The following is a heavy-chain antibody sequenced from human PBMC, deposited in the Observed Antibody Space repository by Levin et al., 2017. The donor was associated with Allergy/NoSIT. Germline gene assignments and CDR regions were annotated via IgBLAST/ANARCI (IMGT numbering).Heavy chain of an antibody. Sequence: PGGSLRLSCAASGFTFDDYAMHWVRQAPGKGLEWVSGISWNSGSIGYADSVKGRFTISRDNAKNSLYLQMNSLRAEDTALYYCAKSLGPTHYYYGMDGWGQGTTVTVSS. D-gene: IGHD5/OR15-5a*01. CDR2: ISWNSGSI. V-gene: IGHV3-9*01. CDR1: GFTFDDYA. CDR3: AKSLGPTHYYYGMDG. J-gene: IGHJ6*02.